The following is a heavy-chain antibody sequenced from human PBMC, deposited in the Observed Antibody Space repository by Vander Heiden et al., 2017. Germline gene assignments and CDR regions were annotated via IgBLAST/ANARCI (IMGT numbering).Heavy chain of an antibody. J-gene: IGHJ3*02. V-gene: IGHV1-69*01. Sequence: QVQLVQSGAEVKKPGSSVKVSCQASGGTFSSYAIRWVRQAPAQGLEWMGGIIPIFGKANYAQKFQGRVTITADESTSTSYRELSSLRSEDTAVYYCATPARGDGPRFAFDIWGQGTMVTVSS. CDR3: ATPARGDGPRFAFDI. CDR2: IIPIFGKA. CDR1: GGTFSSYA.